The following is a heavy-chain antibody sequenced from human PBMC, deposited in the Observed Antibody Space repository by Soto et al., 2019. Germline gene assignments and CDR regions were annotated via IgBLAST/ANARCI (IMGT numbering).Heavy chain of an antibody. V-gene: IGHV4-30-4*01. CDR1: GGSISSGDYY. D-gene: IGHD3-3*01. Sequence: QVQLQESGPGLVKPSQTLSLTCTVSGGSISSGDYYWSWIRQPPGKGLEWIGYLYYSGSTYYNPSLKSRVTISVDTSKNQSALKLSSVTAAVTAVYYCAIVRPDFWSGYYFDYWGQGTLVTVSS. J-gene: IGHJ4*02. CDR2: LYYSGST. CDR3: AIVRPDFWSGYYFDY.